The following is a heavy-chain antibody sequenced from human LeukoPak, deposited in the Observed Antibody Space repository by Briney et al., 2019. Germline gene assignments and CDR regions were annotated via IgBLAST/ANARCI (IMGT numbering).Heavy chain of an antibody. V-gene: IGHV6-1*01. D-gene: IGHD3-22*01. CDR3: ARDKIYDSSGYFGPKYYFDY. Sequence: SQTLSLTCAISGESVSSNSAACNWIRQSPSRGLEWLGRTYYRSKWYNDYAESVKSRVTINPDTSKNQFSLQLNSATPEDTAVYYCARDKIYDSSGYFGPKYYFDYWGQGTLVTVSS. J-gene: IGHJ4*02. CDR2: TYYRSKWYN. CDR1: GESVSSNSAA.